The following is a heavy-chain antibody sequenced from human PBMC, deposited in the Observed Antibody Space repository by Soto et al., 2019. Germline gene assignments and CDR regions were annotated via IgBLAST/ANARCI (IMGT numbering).Heavy chain of an antibody. CDR1: GGSISSYC. Sequence: SETLSLTCTVSGGSISSYCWSWIRQPPGKGLEWIGYIYYSGSTNYNPSLKSRVTISVDTSKNQFSLKLSSVTAADTAVYYCARHAYYFDYWGQGTLVTVSS. J-gene: IGHJ4*02. CDR3: ARHAYYFDY. V-gene: IGHV4-59*08. CDR2: IYYSGST.